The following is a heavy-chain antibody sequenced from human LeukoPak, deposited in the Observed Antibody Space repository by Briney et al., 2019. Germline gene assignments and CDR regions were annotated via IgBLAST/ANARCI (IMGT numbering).Heavy chain of an antibody. CDR1: GFTFSSYA. J-gene: IGHJ4*02. CDR3: AKLVEYYGILTEDDY. V-gene: IGHV3-23*01. CDR2: ISGSGGST. D-gene: IGHD3-9*01. Sequence: SGGSLRLSCAASGFTFSSYAMSWVRQAPGKGLEWVSAISGSGGSTYYADSVKGRFTISRDNSKNTLYLQMNSLRAEDTAVYYCAKLVEYYGILTEDDYWGQGTLVTVSS.